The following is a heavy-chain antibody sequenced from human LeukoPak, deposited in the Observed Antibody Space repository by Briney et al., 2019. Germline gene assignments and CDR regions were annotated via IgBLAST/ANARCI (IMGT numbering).Heavy chain of an antibody. Sequence: ASVKVSCKASGYTFTGYYMHWVRQAPGQGLEWMGWINPNSGGTNYAQKFQGRVTMTRDTSISTAYMELSRPRSDDTAVYYCARLRWELPYYYYYMDVWGKGTTVTVSS. J-gene: IGHJ6*03. D-gene: IGHD2-15*01. CDR1: GYTFTGYY. CDR2: INPNSGGT. V-gene: IGHV1-2*02. CDR3: ARLRWELPYYYYYMDV.